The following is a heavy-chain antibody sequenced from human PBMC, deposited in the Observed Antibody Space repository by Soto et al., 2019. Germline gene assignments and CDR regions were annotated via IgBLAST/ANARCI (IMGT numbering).Heavy chain of an antibody. Sequence: GSLRLSCAASGFTFSSFGMHWVRQAPDKGLQWVAVISYDGSDKYYADSVKGRFTISRDDAKNTMYLQMNSLRAEDTAVYYCVRDDIGVGLEYWGLGTPVTVSS. CDR1: GFTFSSFG. CDR2: ISYDGSDK. J-gene: IGHJ4*02. D-gene: IGHD1-26*01. V-gene: IGHV3-30*03. CDR3: VRDDIGVGLEY.